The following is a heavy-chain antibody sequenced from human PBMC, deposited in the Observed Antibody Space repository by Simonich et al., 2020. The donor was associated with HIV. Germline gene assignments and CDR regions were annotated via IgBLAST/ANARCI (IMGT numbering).Heavy chain of an antibody. CDR3: ARGFYQRLYYFDY. D-gene: IGHD2-2*01. J-gene: IGHJ4*02. CDR2: INHSGST. CDR1: CGSFSGYY. V-gene: IGHV4-34*01. Sequence: QVQLQQWGAGLLKPSSTLSLTCAVYCGSFSGYYWSWIRQPPGKGLGWIGEINHSGSTNYNPSRKSRVTISVDTSKNQFSLKLSSVTAADTAVYYCARGFYQRLYYFDYWGQGTLVTVSS.